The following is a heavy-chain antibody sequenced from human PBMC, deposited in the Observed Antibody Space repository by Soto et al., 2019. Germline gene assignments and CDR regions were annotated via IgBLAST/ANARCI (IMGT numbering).Heavy chain of an antibody. CDR1: GFTFSSYA. CDR3: AKDRMLYRGNYFDY. CDR2: ISGSGGST. D-gene: IGHD2-8*01. J-gene: IGHJ4*02. Sequence: GGSLRLSCAASGFTFSSYAMSWVHQAPGKGLEWVSAISGSGGSTYYADSVKGRFTISRDNSKNTLYLQMNSLRAEDTAVYYCAKDRMLYRGNYFDYWGQGTLVTVSS. V-gene: IGHV3-23*01.